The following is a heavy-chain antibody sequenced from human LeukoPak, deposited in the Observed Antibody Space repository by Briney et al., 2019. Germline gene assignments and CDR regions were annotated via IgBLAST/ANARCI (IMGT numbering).Heavy chain of an antibody. CDR3: ARGTYGDYGGPGY. J-gene: IGHJ4*02. V-gene: IGHV3-48*02. D-gene: IGHD4-17*01. Sequence: PGGSLRLSCAASGFTFSSYSMNWVRQAPGKGLEWIPYIGTSSTTIYYADSVKGRFAISRDNAKNSLYLQMNSLRDEDTAVYYCARGTYGDYGGPGYWGQGTLVTVSS. CDR2: IGTSSTTI. CDR1: GFTFSSYS.